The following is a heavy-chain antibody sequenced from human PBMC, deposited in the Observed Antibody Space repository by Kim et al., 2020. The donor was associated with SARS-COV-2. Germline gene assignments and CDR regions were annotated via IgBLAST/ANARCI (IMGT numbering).Heavy chain of an antibody. D-gene: IGHD1-26*01. CDR3: ARVYSNTYSLDHIDY. V-gene: IGHV3-72*01. CDR2: IRDKAYGSST. CDR1: GFIFSDHY. Sequence: GGSLRLSCAGPGFIFSDHYMDWVRQAPGKGLEWVGRIRDKAYGSSTEYDASVEGRFTISRDDSENSLYLQMNSLKTEDTAVYYCARVYSNTYSLDHIDY. J-gene: IGHJ4*01.